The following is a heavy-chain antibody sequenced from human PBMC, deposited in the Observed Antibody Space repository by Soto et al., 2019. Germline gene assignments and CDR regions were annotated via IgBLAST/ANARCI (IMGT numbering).Heavy chain of an antibody. CDR3: ARDQPPGYYYGMDV. V-gene: IGHV1-69*08. CDR2: IIPILGIA. J-gene: IGHJ6*02. Sequence: QVQLVQSGAEVKKPGSSVKVSCKASGGTFSSYTISWVRQAPGQGLEWMGRIIPILGIANYAQKFQGRVTMTADKSTSTAYMELSSLRSEDTAVYYCARDQPPGYYYGMDVWGQGTTVTVSS. CDR1: GGTFSSYT.